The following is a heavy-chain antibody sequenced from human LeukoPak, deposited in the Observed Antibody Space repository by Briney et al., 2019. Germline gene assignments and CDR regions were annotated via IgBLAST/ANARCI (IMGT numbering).Heavy chain of an antibody. Sequence: SVKVSCKASGFTFTSSAVQWVRQARGQRLEWIGWIVVGSGNTNYAQKFQERVTITRDMSTSTAYMELSSLRSDDTAVYYCARVGLVDYMDVWGKGTTVTVSS. D-gene: IGHD1-26*01. CDR3: ARVGLVDYMDV. CDR2: IVVGSGNT. CDR1: GFTFTSSA. J-gene: IGHJ6*03. V-gene: IGHV1-58*01.